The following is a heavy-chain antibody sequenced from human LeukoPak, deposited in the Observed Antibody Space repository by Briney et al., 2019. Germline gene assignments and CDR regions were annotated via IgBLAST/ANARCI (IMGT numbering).Heavy chain of an antibody. CDR3: ARGSSPLRPRNSGWGGAFDV. CDR1: NGSFSGYY. Sequence: SETLSLTCHVYNGSFSGYYWSWIRQPPGKGLEWIGEINHYGNTNYNSSLKSRITISIDTSKRQFSLKLSSVTAADTALYYCARGSSPLRPRNSGWGGAFDVWGQGTVVPVSS. CDR2: INHYGNT. J-gene: IGHJ3*01. D-gene: IGHD6-19*01. V-gene: IGHV4-34*01.